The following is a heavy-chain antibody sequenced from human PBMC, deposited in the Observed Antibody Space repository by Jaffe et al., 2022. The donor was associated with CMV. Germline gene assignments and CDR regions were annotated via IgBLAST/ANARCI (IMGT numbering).Heavy chain of an antibody. J-gene: IGHJ4*02. V-gene: IGHV1-2*02. CDR1: GFTLTDFY. CDR3: ARDGASPMVDFDY. D-gene: IGHD3-10*01. Sequence: QVQLVQSGAEVKKPGASVRVSCKASGFTLTDFYMYWVRQAPGQGLEWMGWIRPSSGVTNYAQKFQGRVTVTRDTSINTLYMELSRLTSDDTAVYYCARDGASPMVDFDYWGQGTLVTVSS. CDR2: IRPSSGVT.